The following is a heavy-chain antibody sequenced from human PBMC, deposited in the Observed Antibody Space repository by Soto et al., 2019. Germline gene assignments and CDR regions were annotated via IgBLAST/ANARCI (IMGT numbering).Heavy chain of an antibody. CDR3: ARVSGSGSYYTGAADY. D-gene: IGHD3-10*01. J-gene: IGHJ4*02. V-gene: IGHV1-69*12. CDR1: GGTFSSYA. CDR2: IIPIFGTA. Sequence: QVQLVQSGAEVKKPGSSVKVSCKASGGTFSSYAISWVRQAPGQGLEWMGGIIPIFGTANYAQKFQGRVTIPANESTSTAYMELSSLRYKDTAVYYCARVSGSGSYYTGAADYWGQGTLVTVSS.